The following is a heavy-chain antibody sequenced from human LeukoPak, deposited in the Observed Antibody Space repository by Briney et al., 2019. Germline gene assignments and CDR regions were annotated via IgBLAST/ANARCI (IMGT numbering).Heavy chain of an antibody. Sequence: SETLSLTCTVSGGSISSSSYYWGWIRQPPGKGLEWIGSIYYSGSTYYNPSLKSRVTISVDTSKNQFSLKLSSVTAADTAVYYCARHGTDYDIQYYWGQGTLVTVSS. D-gene: IGHD3-9*01. J-gene: IGHJ4*02. CDR2: IYYSGST. CDR1: GGSISSSSYY. V-gene: IGHV4-39*01. CDR3: ARHGTDYDIQYY.